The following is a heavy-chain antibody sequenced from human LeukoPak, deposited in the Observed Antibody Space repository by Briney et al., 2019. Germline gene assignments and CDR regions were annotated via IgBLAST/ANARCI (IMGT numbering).Heavy chain of an antibody. D-gene: IGHD1-1*01. V-gene: IGHV3-15*01. CDR2: IKSKTDGGAT. CDR3: TTDGAYNWNDVAWFDP. Sequence: GGSLRLSCAAPGYTFSNAWMSWVRQAPGKALEWVGRIKSKTDGGATDYAAPVKGRFTISRDDSKNTLYLQMNSLKTEDTAVYYCTTDGAYNWNDVAWFDPWGQGTLVTVSS. J-gene: IGHJ5*02. CDR1: GYTFSNAW.